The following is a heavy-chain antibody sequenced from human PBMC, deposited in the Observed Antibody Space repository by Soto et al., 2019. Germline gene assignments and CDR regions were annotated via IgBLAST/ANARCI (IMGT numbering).Heavy chain of an antibody. J-gene: IGHJ5*02. Sequence: QVTLKESGPVLVKPKETSNLNGTVSGFQITVSGLVLSWIRQPPGQPLEWLAHIDSSGEKSYRTFLKSRLAISKDTSKSQIVLTMTNMDPADTATYYCARRHLAVAVSPWFDPWGQGIPVTVSS. CDR3: ARRHLAVAVSPWFDP. CDR1: GFQITVSGLV. D-gene: IGHD6-19*01. V-gene: IGHV2-26*01. CDR2: IDSSGEK.